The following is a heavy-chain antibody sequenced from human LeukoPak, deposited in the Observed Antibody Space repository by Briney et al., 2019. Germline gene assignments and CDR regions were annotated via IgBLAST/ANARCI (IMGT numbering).Heavy chain of an antibody. CDR1: GYTFTNYA. D-gene: IGHD2-2*01. CDR3: ARAVGYCSDTACYLGY. CDR2: INTKTGNP. J-gene: IGHJ4*02. Sequence: GASVTVSCTASGYTFTNYAMNWVRQAPGQGLEWVGWINTKTGNPTYAQGFTGRFVFSLDTSVSTAYLQISSLKAEDTAVYYCARAVGYCSDTACYLGYWGQGTLVTVSS. V-gene: IGHV7-4-1*02.